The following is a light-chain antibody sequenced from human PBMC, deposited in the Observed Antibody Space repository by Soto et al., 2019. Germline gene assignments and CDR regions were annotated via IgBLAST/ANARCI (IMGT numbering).Light chain of an antibody. CDR2: EAS. V-gene: IGKV1-5*03. CDR3: QEYNDSFPYT. J-gene: IGKJ2*01. CDR1: QSIRTW. Sequence: DIQMTQSPSTLSASVGDRVTITCRASQSIRTWLAWYQQKPGTAPKILIYEASTLERGVPSRFSGVRSGTEFTLRVSSLQPDDFATYYCQEYNDSFPYTFGQGTKLEIK.